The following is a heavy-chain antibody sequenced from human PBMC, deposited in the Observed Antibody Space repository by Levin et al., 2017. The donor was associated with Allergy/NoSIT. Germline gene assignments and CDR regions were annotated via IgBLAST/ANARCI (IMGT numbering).Heavy chain of an antibody. V-gene: IGHV3-30*18. J-gene: IGHJ4*02. CDR1: GFTFSSYG. CDR3: AKDRSYGDYAPRWGGAKPGVLDY. Sequence: GESLKISCAASGFTFSSYGMHWVRQAPGKGLEWVAVISYDGSNKYYADSVKGRFTISRDNSKNTLYLQMNSLRAEDTAVYYCAKDRSYGDYAPRWGGAKPGVLDYWGQGTLVTVSS. CDR2: ISYDGSNK. D-gene: IGHD4-17*01.